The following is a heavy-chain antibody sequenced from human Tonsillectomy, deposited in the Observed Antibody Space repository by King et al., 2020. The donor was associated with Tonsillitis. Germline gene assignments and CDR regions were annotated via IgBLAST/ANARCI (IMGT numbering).Heavy chain of an antibody. D-gene: IGHD1-26*01. CDR3: ARGSVVGATFGNYV. V-gene: IGHV3-30-3*01. CDR2: ISYDGSNK. J-gene: IGHJ4*02. Sequence: VQLVESGGGVVQPGRSLRLSCAASGFSFSSYAMHWVRQAPGKGLEWVAVISYDGSNKYYADSVKGRFTISRDNSKNTLYLQMNSLRAEDTAVYYCARGSVVGATFGNYVWGQGTLVTVSS. CDR1: GFSFSSYA.